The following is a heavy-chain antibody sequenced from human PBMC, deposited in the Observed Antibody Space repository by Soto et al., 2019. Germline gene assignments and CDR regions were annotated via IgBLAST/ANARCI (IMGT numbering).Heavy chain of an antibody. CDR3: VREYYYGMDV. J-gene: IGHJ6*02. Sequence: QEQLVESGGGLVRPGGSLRLSCAASGFTFSAYYMTWMRQAPGKGLEWGSYITSSSYYTNYAGSVKGRFTISRDNAKNSLYLQMNSLRVEDTAVYYCVREYYYGMDVWGQGTTVTVSS. V-gene: IGHV3-11*05. CDR2: ITSSSYYT. CDR1: GFTFSAYY.